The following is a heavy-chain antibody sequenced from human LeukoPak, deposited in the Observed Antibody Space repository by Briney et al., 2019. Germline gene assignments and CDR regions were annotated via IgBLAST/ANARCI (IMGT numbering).Heavy chain of an antibody. J-gene: IGHJ6*03. CDR2: ISWNSGSI. V-gene: IGHV3-9*01. CDR1: GFTFDDYA. Sequence: GRSLRLSCAASGFTFDDYAMHWVRQAPGKGLEWVSGISWNSGSIGYADSVKGRFTISRDNAKNSLYLQMNSLRAEDTALYYCAKGAHFYYYCYMDVWGKGTTVTISS. CDR3: AKGAHFYYYCYMDV.